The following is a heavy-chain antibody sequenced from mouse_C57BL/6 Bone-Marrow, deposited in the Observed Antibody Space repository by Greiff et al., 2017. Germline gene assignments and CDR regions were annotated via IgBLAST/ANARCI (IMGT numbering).Heavy chain of an antibody. Sequence: VQLQQPGAELVMPGASVKLSCKASGYTFTSYWMHWVKQRPGQGLAWIGEIDPSDSYTNYNQKFKGKSTLTVDKSSSTAYMQLSSLTSEDSAVYYCARDYYGKGYYAMDYWGQGTSVTVSS. CDR1: GYTFTSYW. CDR3: ARDYYGKGYYAMDY. V-gene: IGHV1-69*01. CDR2: IDPSDSYT. D-gene: IGHD2-1*01. J-gene: IGHJ4*01.